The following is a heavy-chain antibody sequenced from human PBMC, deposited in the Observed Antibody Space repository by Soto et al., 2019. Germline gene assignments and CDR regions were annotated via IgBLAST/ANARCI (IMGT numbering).Heavy chain of an antibody. CDR2: ISINGGST. J-gene: IGHJ3*02. CDR1: GFICSSYA. Sequence: GGSLSLSCAASGFICSSYAMHWVRQAPGKGLEYVSAISINGGSTYYANSVKGRVTISRDNSKNTLYLQMGSLRAEDMAVYYCAIDSWGYSSSWDDALDIWGQGTMVTV. CDR3: AIDSWGYSSSWDDALDI. D-gene: IGHD6-13*01. V-gene: IGHV3-64*01.